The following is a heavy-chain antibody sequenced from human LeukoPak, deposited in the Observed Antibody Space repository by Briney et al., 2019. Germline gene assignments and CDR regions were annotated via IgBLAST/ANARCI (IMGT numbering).Heavy chain of an antibody. CDR3: AKEGFYDMDV. V-gene: IGHV3-48*03. CDR2: ISSSGSTI. Sequence: GGSLRLSCADSGFTFSTYEMHWVRQAPGKGLEWVSYISSSGSTIYYAASVKGRFTISRDNAKNSLYLQMNSLRAEDTAVYYCAKEGFYDMDVWGKGTTVTISS. CDR1: GFTFSTYE. J-gene: IGHJ6*03.